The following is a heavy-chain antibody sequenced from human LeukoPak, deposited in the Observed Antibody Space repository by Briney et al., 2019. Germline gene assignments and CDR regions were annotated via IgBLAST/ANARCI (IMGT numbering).Heavy chain of an antibody. V-gene: IGHV3-48*02. CDR1: GFTFSDHP. Sequence: GGSLRLSCAASGFTFSDHPMNWVRQAPGEGLEWVSYISGGSDAIYYADSVKGRFTISRDNAKNSLYLQMNSLRDEDTAVYYCARDPFSYCGGDCSPGYWGQGTLVTVSS. CDR3: ARDPFSYCGGDCSPGY. CDR2: ISGGSDAI. J-gene: IGHJ4*02. D-gene: IGHD2-21*02.